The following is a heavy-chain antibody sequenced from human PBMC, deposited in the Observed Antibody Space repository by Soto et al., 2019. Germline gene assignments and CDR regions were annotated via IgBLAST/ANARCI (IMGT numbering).Heavy chain of an antibody. CDR2: MYYIGTT. V-gene: IGHV4-31*03. CDR1: GGSISSPNYY. D-gene: IGHD5-12*01. CDR3: ATLRTNVAATMTAFDD. Sequence: SETLSLTCTVSGGSISSPNYYWNWIRQHPGKGLEWIGYMYYIGTTYYNPSLKSRVTMSIDTSKNQFSLKLSSVTAADTAVYYCATLRTNVAATMTAFDDWGQGALVTVSS. J-gene: IGHJ4*02.